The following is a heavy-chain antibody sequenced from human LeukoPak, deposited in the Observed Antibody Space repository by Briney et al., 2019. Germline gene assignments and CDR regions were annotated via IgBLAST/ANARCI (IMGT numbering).Heavy chain of an antibody. CDR2: INSGSTTI. Sequence: PGGSLRLSCVASGFSFSTYSMNWVRQAPGEGLEWISYINSGSTTIYDADSVRRRFAISRDNAKNSLYLDMNSLRVEDTSVYYCARDRGGAYDFWSGYYAGYFDYWGQGTLVPVSS. CDR3: ARDRGGAYDFWSGYYAGYFDY. V-gene: IGHV3-48*01. CDR1: GFSFSTYS. D-gene: IGHD3-3*01. J-gene: IGHJ4*02.